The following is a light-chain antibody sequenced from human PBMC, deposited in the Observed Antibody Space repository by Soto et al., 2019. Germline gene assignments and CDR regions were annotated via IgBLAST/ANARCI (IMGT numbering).Light chain of an antibody. CDR2: DVN. J-gene: IGLJ1*01. V-gene: IGLV2-11*01. CDR3: CSYAGSYSYA. CDR1: SSDVGCFNS. Sequence: QSALTQPRSVSGSPGQSVTISCTGTSSDVGCFNSVSWYQQHPGKAPKLMIYDVNKRPSGVPDRFSGSKSGSTASLTISGLQAEDEADYYCCSYAGSYSYAFATGTKVTVL.